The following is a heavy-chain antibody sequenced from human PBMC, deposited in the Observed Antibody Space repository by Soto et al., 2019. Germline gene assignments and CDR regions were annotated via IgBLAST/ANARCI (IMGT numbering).Heavy chain of an antibody. V-gene: IGHV5-10-1*01. J-gene: IGHJ6*02. Sequence: PGESLKISCKGSGYSFTSYWISWVRQMPGKGLEWMGRIDPRDSYTNYSPSFQGHVTISADKSISTAYLQWSSLKASDTAMYYCARGGAARPRGGYGMDVWGQGTTVTVSS. CDR2: IDPRDSYT. D-gene: IGHD6-6*01. CDR3: ARGGAARPRGGYGMDV. CDR1: GYSFTSYW.